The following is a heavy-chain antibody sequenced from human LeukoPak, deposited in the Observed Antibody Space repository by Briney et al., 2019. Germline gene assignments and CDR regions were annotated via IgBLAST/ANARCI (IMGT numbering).Heavy chain of an antibody. D-gene: IGHD3-22*01. V-gene: IGHV3-53*01. J-gene: IGHJ4*02. CDR3: ARAGYYYDSSGYYYVDY. Sequence: GGSLRLSCAASGCTVSSNYMSWVRQAPRKGLEWVSVIYSGGSTYYSDSVKWLITISRSNSKNTLYLQMTSMRAKDTAVYYCARAGYYYDSSGYYYVDYWGQGTLVTVSS. CDR2: IYSGGST. CDR1: GCTVSSNY.